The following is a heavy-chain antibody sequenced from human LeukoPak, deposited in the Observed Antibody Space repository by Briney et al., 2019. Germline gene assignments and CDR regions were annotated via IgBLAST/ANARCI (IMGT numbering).Heavy chain of an antibody. D-gene: IGHD4-17*01. Sequence: PGGSLRLSCAASRFTFSSYGMHWVRQAPGKGLEYVAFISYDGSNKYYADSVKGRFTISRDNSNNRLYLQMNSLRAEDTALYYCARDKYGDHGNNWFDPWGQGTLVTVSS. J-gene: IGHJ5*02. CDR3: ARDKYGDHGNNWFDP. V-gene: IGHV3-30*13. CDR1: RFTFSSYG. CDR2: ISYDGSNK.